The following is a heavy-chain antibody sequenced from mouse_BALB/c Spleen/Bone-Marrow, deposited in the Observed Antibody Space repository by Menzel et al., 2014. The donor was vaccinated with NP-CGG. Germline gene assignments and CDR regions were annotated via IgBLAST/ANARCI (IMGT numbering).Heavy chain of an antibody. Sequence: DLVKPGASVKLSCKASGYTFXSYWINWIKQRPGQGLEWIGRIAPGSGSTYYNEMFKGKATLTVDTSSSTANIQLSSLSSEDSTIYFCARFPIYYCNFVAMDYWGQGTSVTVSS. J-gene: IGHJ4*01. CDR2: IAPGSGST. V-gene: IGHV1S41*01. CDR1: GYTFXSYW. CDR3: ARFPIYYCNFVAMDY. D-gene: IGHD2-1*01.